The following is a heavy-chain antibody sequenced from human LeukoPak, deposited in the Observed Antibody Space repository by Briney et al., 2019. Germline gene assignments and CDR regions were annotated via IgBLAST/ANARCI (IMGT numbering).Heavy chain of an antibody. CDR3: AKGGYSGYGHFDY. CDR2: ISYDGSNK. D-gene: IGHD5-12*01. CDR1: GFTFSSYG. V-gene: IGHV3-30*18. J-gene: IGHJ4*02. Sequence: PGGSLRLSCAASGFTFSSYGMHWVRQAPGKGLEWVAVISYDGSNKYYADSVKGRFSISRDNSKNTLYLQMNSLRAEDTAVYYCAKGGYSGYGHFDYWGQGTLVTVSS.